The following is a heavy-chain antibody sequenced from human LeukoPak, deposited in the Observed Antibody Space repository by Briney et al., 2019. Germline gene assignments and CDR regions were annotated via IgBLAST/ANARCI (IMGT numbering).Heavy chain of an antibody. J-gene: IGHJ5*02. D-gene: IGHD6-19*01. CDR2: ISWNSGSI. Sequence: PGRSLRLSCAASGFTFDDYAMHWVRQAPGKGLEWVSGISWNSGSIGYADSVKGRFTISRDNAKNSLYLQMNSLRAEDTALYYCAKDIGKAGFNWFDPWGQGTLVTVSS. V-gene: IGHV3-9*01. CDR3: AKDIGKAGFNWFDP. CDR1: GFTFDDYA.